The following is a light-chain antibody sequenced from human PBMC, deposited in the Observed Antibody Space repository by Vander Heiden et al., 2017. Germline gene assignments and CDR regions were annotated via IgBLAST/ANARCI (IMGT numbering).Light chain of an antibody. CDR2: WAS. V-gene: IGKV4-1*01. CDR1: QSVLYSSNNKNY. CDR3: QQYYSTPPIT. Sequence: DIVMTQAPDYMAVSLGERHTINCKSSQSVLYSSNNKNYLAWYQQKPGQPPKLLIYWASTRESGVPYRFSGSGSGTDFTLTISSLQAEDVAVYYCQQYYSTPPITFGQGTRLEIK. J-gene: IGKJ5*01.